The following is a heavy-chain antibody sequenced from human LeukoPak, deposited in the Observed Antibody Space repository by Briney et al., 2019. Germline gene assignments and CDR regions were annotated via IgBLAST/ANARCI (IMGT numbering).Heavy chain of an antibody. CDR3: ARFPCSGGSCSYFDY. Sequence: KPSETLSLTCTVSGGSISSYYWSWIRQPPGKGLEWIGYIYYSGSTYYNPSLKSRVTISVDTSKNQFSLKLSSVTAADTAVYYCARFPCSGGSCSYFDYWGQGTLVTVSS. D-gene: IGHD2-15*01. CDR2: IYYSGST. V-gene: IGHV4-59*06. J-gene: IGHJ4*02. CDR1: GGSISSYY.